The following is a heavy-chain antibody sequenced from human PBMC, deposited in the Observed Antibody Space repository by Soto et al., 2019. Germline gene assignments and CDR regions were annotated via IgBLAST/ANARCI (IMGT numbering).Heavy chain of an antibody. D-gene: IGHD2-21*02. CDR1: GFTADDYA. Sequence: EVQLVESGGGLVQPGRSLRLSCVASGFTADDYAMHWVRQAPGKGLEWVSGISSNSDTIDYADSVKGRFTISRDNAKNSLFLQMKSLRPEDTALYYCAKEMTWGGMTPIPSFDSGGGGTLVTVSS. J-gene: IGHJ4*02. CDR2: ISSNSDTI. V-gene: IGHV3-9*02. CDR3: AKEMTWGGMTPIPSFDS.